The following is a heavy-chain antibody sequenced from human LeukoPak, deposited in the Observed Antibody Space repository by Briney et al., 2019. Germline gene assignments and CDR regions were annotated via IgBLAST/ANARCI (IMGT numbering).Heavy chain of an antibody. CDR2: MNPDSGDT. Sequence: ASVKVSCKTSGYTFTRYDINWVRQATGQGLEWMGWMNPDSGDTGYAQKFQGRVTITRNTSISTAYMELSSLTSEDTAMYYCARAGYRGHGSYYYYYYMDVWGKGTTVTVSS. D-gene: IGHD5-12*01. CDR3: ARAGYRGHGSYYYYYYMDV. V-gene: IGHV1-8*03. J-gene: IGHJ6*03. CDR1: GYTFTRYD.